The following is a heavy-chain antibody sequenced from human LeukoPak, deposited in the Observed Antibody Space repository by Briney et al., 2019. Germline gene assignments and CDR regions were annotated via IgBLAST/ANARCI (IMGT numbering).Heavy chain of an antibody. CDR3: ARSQWLLFGQRAFDY. CDR1: GGSFSGYY. D-gene: IGHD3-3*01. J-gene: IGHJ4*02. Sequence: SETLSLTCAVYGGSFSGYYWSWIRQPPGKGLEWIGEINHSGSTNYNPSLKSRDTISVDTSKNQFSLKLSSVTAADTAVYYCARSQWLLFGQRAFDYWGQGTLVTVSS. V-gene: IGHV4-34*01. CDR2: INHSGST.